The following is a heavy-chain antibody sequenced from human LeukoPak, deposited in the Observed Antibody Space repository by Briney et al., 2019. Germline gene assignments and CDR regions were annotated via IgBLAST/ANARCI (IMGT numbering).Heavy chain of an antibody. J-gene: IGHJ4*02. CDR2: ISAYNGNT. D-gene: IGHD3-3*01. CDR1: GYTFTSYG. V-gene: IGHV1-18*01. CDR3: ARENDDFWSGYYGY. Sequence: GASVKVSCKASGYTFTSYGISWVRQAPGQGLEWMGWISAYNGNTNYAQKLQGRVTMTTDTSTSTAYMELRSLRSDDTAVYYCARENDDFWSGYYGYWGQGTLVTVSS.